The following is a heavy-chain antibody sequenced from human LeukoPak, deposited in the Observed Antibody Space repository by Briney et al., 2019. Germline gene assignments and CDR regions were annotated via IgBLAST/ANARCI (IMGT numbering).Heavy chain of an antibody. D-gene: IGHD3-22*01. CDR1: GGSISSYY. Sequence: SETLSLTCTVSGGSISSYYWSWIRQPPGKGLEWIGYIYYSGSTYYNPSLKSRVTISVDTSKNQFSLKLSSVTAADTAVYYCARDKKGYYYDSSGYHYGPSDAFDIWGQGTMVTVSS. CDR2: IYYSGST. V-gene: IGHV4-59*12. CDR3: ARDKKGYYYDSSGYHYGPSDAFDI. J-gene: IGHJ3*02.